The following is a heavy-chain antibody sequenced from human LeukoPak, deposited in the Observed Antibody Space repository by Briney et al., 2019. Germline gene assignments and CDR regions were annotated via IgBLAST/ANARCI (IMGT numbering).Heavy chain of an antibody. CDR2: ISAYNGNT. Sequence: GASVKVSCKVSGYTLTELSMHRVRQAPGQGLEWMGWISAYNGNTNYAQKLQGRVTMTTDTSTSTAYMELRSLRSDDTAVYYCARDRVYCSGGSCLNWFDPWGQGTLVTVSS. V-gene: IGHV1-18*01. CDR3: ARDRVYCSGGSCLNWFDP. D-gene: IGHD2-15*01. J-gene: IGHJ5*02. CDR1: GYTLTELS.